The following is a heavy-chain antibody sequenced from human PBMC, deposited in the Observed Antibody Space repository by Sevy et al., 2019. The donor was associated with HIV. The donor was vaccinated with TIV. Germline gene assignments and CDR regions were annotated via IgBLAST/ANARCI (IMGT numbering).Heavy chain of an antibody. J-gene: IGHJ4*02. Sequence: GGSLRLSCAASGFTFSSYGMHWVRQAPGKGLEWVALISGDGGNTYYAGSVRGRFTISRDNSKNTLYLQLNSLRADDTAFYYCAKTYADTTVDPYYYDSWGQGILVTVSS. CDR2: ISGDGGNT. D-gene: IGHD5-18*01. CDR3: AKTYADTTVDPYYYDS. CDR1: GFTFSSYG. V-gene: IGHV3-30*18.